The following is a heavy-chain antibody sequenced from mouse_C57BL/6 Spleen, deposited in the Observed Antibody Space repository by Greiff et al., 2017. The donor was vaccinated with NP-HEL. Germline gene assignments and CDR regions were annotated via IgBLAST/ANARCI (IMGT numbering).Heavy chain of an antibody. Sequence: EVQLQQSVAELVRPGASVKLSCTASGFNIKNTYMHWVKQRPEQGLEWIGRIDPANGNTKYAPKFQGKAPITADTSSNTAYLQLRSLTSEDTPLLYCSRRGDYYGERLFYAMEYWGQGTSGTGSS. CDR3: SRRGDYYGERLFYAMEY. D-gene: IGHD1-1*01. V-gene: IGHV14-3*01. CDR2: IDPANGNT. CDR1: GFNIKNTY. J-gene: IGHJ4*01.